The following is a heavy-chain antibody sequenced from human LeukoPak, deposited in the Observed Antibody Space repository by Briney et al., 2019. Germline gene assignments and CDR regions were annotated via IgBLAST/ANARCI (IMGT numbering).Heavy chain of an antibody. CDR3: TRDQYRYGSGSYLDY. J-gene: IGHJ4*02. Sequence: GGSLRLSCAASGFTFSSYWMSWVRQAPGKGLEWVGFIRSKAYGGTTEYAASVKGRFTISRDDSKSIAYLQMNSLKTEDTAVYYCTRDQYRYGSGSYLDYWGQGTLVTVSS. CDR2: IRSKAYGGTT. D-gene: IGHD3-10*01. V-gene: IGHV3-49*04. CDR1: GFTFSSYW.